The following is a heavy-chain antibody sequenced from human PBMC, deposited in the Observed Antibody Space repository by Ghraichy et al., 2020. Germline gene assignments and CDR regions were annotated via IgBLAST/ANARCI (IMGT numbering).Heavy chain of an antibody. V-gene: IGHV4-4*02. J-gene: IGHJ4*02. CDR2: IFHTGST. Sequence: ESLNISCAVSGASISTHTWWSWVRQPPGKGLEWVGEIFHTGSTNYNSSLESRVTISLDMARNQFSLMLSSVTPADTAVYYCAGRYVSGVQWGQGRLVTVSS. D-gene: IGHD3-10*01. CDR3: AGRYVSGVQ. CDR1: GASISTHTW.